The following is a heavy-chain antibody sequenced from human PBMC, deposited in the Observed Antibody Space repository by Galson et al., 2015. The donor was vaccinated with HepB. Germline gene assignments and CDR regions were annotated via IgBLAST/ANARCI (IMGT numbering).Heavy chain of an antibody. J-gene: IGHJ4*02. V-gene: IGHV4-31*03. CDR2: ISYSGSP. CDR3: ARIPYKYDSSGYYLREGHYPGYFDC. D-gene: IGHD3-22*01. CDR1: GGSISSGIYY. Sequence: LSLTCTVSGGSISSGIYYWGWIRQHPGKGLEWIGYISYSGSPNYNPSLKSRVTISIDTSKNQFSLKLSSVTVADTAVYYCARIPYKYDSSGYYLREGHYPGYFDCWGQGTLVTVSS.